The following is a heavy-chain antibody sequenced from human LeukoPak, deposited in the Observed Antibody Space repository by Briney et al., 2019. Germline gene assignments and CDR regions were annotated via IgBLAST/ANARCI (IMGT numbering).Heavy chain of an antibody. D-gene: IGHD3-9*01. CDR3: ARGLTIYDILTAYYTFPYFDY. CDR1: GGSMSSYY. CDR2: IYYSGST. V-gene: IGHV4-59*01. J-gene: IGHJ4*02. Sequence: SETLSLTCSVSGGSMSSYYWSWIRQPPGKGLEWIGYIYYSGSTNYNPSLKSRVTISVDPSKNQFSLNLSSVTAADTAVYYCARGLTIYDILTAYYTFPYFDYWGQGTLVTVSS.